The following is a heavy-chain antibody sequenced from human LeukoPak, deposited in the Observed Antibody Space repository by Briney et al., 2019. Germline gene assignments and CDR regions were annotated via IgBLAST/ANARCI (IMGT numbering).Heavy chain of an antibody. J-gene: IGHJ4*02. D-gene: IGHD6-13*01. CDR3: AKDSYQGAAAAYGQIDN. Sequence: QPGGSLRLSCAASGFTVSSNYMSWVRQAPGKGLEWVSVISGSGGITYYADSVKGRFTVSRDNSKNMLFLQMNSLRVEDTAIYYCAKDSYQGAAAAYGQIDNWGQGTLVTVSS. CDR1: GFTVSSNY. CDR2: ISGSGGIT. V-gene: IGHV3-23*01.